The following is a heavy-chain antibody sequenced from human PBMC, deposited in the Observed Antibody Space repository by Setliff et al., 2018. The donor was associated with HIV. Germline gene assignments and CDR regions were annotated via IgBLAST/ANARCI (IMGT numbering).Heavy chain of an antibody. V-gene: IGHV4-59*11. D-gene: IGHD2-2*02. CDR2: FYYTGST. CDR3: ARHTVFVRYFDH. Sequence: SETLSLTCTVSAASIRSHYGSWIRQSPGKGLEWIGNFYYTGSTDYNPSFKSRVTISLDKSDNQISLNLSSATAADTAVYYCARHTVFVRYFDHWGQGMLVTVSS. CDR1: AASIRSHY. J-gene: IGHJ4*02.